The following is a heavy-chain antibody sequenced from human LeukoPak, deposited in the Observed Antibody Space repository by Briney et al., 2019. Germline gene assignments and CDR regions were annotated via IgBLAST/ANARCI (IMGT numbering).Heavy chain of an antibody. V-gene: IGHV4-34*01. D-gene: IGHD3-16*01. CDR3: ARRPLRDPSFDY. CDR1: GGSFSGYY. CDR2: INHSGST. J-gene: IGHJ4*02. Sequence: PSETLSLTCAVYGGSFSGYYWSWIRQPPGKGLEWIGEINHSGSTNYNPSLKSRVTISVDTSKNQFSLKLSSVTAADTAVYYCARRPLRDPSFDYWGQGTLVTVSS.